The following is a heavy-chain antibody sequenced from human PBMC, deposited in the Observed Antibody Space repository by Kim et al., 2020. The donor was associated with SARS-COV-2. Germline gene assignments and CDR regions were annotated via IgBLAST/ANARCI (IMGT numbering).Heavy chain of an antibody. CDR2: IYYSGST. CDR3: ARHADFWGMLGWFDP. V-gene: IGHV4-39*01. D-gene: IGHD3-3*01. J-gene: IGHJ5*02. CDR1: GGSISSSSYY. Sequence: SETLSLTCTVSGGSISSSSYYWGWIRQPPGKGLEWIGSIYYSGSTYYNPSLKSRVTISVDTSKNQFSLKLSSVTAADTAVYYCARHADFWGMLGWFDPWGQGTLVTVSS.